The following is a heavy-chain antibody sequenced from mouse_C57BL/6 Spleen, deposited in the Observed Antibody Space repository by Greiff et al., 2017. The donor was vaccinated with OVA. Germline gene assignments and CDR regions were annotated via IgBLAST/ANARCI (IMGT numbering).Heavy chain of an antibody. CDR1: GYTFTSYW. CDR2: INPSNGGT. V-gene: IGHV1-53*01. Sequence: QVQLKQSGPELVKPGASVKLSCKASGYTFTSYWMHWVKQRPGQGLEWIGNINPSNGGTNYNEKFKSKATLTVDKSSSTAYMQLSSLTSEDSAVYYCARGDYDYDVGRFAYWGQGTLVTVSA. D-gene: IGHD2-4*01. J-gene: IGHJ3*01. CDR3: ARGDYDYDVGRFAY.